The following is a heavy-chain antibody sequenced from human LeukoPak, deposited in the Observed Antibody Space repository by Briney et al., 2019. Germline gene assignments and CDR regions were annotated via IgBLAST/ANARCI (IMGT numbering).Heavy chain of an antibody. CDR3: ARVAAGTDY. Sequence: GGSLRLSCAASGYTFSSYSMNWVRQAPGKGLEWVSSISSSSSYIYYADSVKGRFTISRDNAKNSLYLQMSNLRAEDTAVYYCARVAAGTDYWGQGTLVTVSS. J-gene: IGHJ4*02. V-gene: IGHV3-21*01. D-gene: IGHD6-13*01. CDR2: ISSSSSYI. CDR1: GYTFSSYS.